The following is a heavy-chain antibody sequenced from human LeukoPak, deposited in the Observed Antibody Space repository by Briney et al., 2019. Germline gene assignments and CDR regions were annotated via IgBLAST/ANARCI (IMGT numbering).Heavy chain of an antibody. CDR3: ARGFVFSDAFDI. J-gene: IGHJ3*02. V-gene: IGHV3-30-3*01. Sequence: PGGSLRLSCAASGFTFSSYNMHWVRQAPGKGLEWVAVISYDGSNKYYADSVKGRFTISRDNSKNTLYLQMNSLRAEDTAVYYCARGFVFSDAFDIWGQGTMVTVSS. CDR1: GFTFSSYN. D-gene: IGHD2-21*01. CDR2: ISYDGSNK.